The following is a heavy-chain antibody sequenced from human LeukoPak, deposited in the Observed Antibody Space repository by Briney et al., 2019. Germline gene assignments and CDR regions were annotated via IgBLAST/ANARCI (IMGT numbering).Heavy chain of an antibody. CDR3: YSGSTFQH. V-gene: IGHV3-7*05. CDR2: IKQDGSEK. CDR1: GFTFSNYW. D-gene: IGHD1-26*01. Sequence: WGSLRLSCAASGFTFSNYWMSWVRQPPGKGLEWVANIKQDGSEKYYVDSVKGRFSVSRDNAENSLYLQMNSLRAEDTAVYYCYSGSTFQHWGQGTLVTVSS. J-gene: IGHJ1*01.